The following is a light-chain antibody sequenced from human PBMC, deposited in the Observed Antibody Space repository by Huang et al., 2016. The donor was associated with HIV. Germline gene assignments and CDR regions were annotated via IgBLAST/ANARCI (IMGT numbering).Light chain of an antibody. Sequence: DIQMTQSPSSLSASVGDRVTITCQASQDISNYLNWYQQKPGKAPKLLIYDASNLETGGPSRFSGSGTGTDFTLTISSLQPEDIGTYYCQQYDNVPYTFGQGTKLETK. V-gene: IGKV1-33*01. CDR1: QDISNY. J-gene: IGKJ2*01. CDR3: QQYDNVPYT. CDR2: DAS.